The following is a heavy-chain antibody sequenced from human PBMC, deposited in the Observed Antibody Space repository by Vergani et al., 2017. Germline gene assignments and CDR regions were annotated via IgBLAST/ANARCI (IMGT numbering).Heavy chain of an antibody. D-gene: IGHD3-22*01. J-gene: IGHJ6*02. V-gene: IGHV3-30*03. CDR1: GFTFSSYG. Sequence: QVQLVESGGGVVQPGRSLRLSCAASGFTFSSYGMHWVRQAPGKGLEWVAVISYDGSNKYYADSVKGRFTISRDNSKNTLYLQMNSLRAEDTAVYYCARGDTASGYYYPPFYYYYGMDVWGQGTTVTVSS. CDR3: ARGDTASGYYYPPFYYYYGMDV. CDR2: ISYDGSNK.